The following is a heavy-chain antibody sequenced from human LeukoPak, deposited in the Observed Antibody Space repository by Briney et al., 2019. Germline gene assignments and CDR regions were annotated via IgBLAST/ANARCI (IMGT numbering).Heavy chain of an antibody. CDR2: INHSGST. CDR1: GGSFSGYY. D-gene: IGHD5-18*01. CDR3: ARDDTAMVYGMDA. J-gene: IGHJ6*02. V-gene: IGHV4-34*01. Sequence: PSETLSFTCAVYGGSFSGYYWSWIRQPPGKGLEWIGEINHSGSTNYNPSLKSRVTISVDTSKNQFSLKLSSVTAADTAVYYCARDDTAMVYGMDAWGQGTTVTVSS.